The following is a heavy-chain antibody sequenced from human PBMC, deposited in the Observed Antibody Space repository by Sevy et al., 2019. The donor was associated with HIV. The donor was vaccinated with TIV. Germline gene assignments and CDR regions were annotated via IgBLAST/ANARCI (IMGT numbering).Heavy chain of an antibody. V-gene: IGHV4-34*01. CDR2: VNRSGKT. CDR3: ARGLSPRYSGYDRRIYTNGKYYFDF. CDR1: GGSLGSHY. J-gene: IGHJ4*02. D-gene: IGHD5-12*01. Sequence: SETLSLTCAVYGGSLGSHYWSWIRQPPGKGLEWIGEVNRSGKTNYNPALNSRINMSVDTSNNQFSLTLSSVPVADTAIFYCARGLSPRYSGYDRRIYTNGKYYFDFWGQGALVTVSS.